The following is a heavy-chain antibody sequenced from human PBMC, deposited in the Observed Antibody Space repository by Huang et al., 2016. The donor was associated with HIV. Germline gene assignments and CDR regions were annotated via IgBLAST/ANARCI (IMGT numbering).Heavy chain of an antibody. CDR3: ARTKGEFDF. CDR2: ISGDKVST. CDR1: GYKFHIYE. J-gene: IGHJ4*02. D-gene: IGHD3-16*01. Sequence: QIHLVQSGPEVKQPGASVKVSCKASGYKFHIYEITWVRQTPGQGLEWMGWISGDKVSTRFAQKFQDRLTRTTDVSKSTAYLELRSRRLDDTAVYYCARTKGEFDFWGQGALVTVSS. V-gene: IGHV1-18*04.